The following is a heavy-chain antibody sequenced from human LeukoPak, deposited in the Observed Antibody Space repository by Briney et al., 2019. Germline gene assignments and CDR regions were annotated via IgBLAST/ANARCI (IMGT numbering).Heavy chain of an antibody. CDR3: ARDYCSSTSCYINFDY. J-gene: IGHJ4*02. V-gene: IGHV1-69*04. D-gene: IGHD2-2*02. CDR1: GGTFSSYT. CDR2: IIPILGIA. Sequence: SVKVSCKASGGTFSSYTISWVRQAPGQGLEWMGRIIPILGIANYAQKFQGRVTITADKSTSTAYMELSSMRSEDTAVYYCARDYCSSTSCYINFDYWGQGTLVTVSS.